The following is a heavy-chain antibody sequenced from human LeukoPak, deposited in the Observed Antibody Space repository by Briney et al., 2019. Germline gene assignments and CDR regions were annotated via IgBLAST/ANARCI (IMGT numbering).Heavy chain of an antibody. J-gene: IGHJ6*02. CDR1: GGTFSSYA. CDR2: ISAYNGNT. D-gene: IGHD3-10*01. Sequence: GASVKVSCKASGGTFSSYAISWVRQAPGQGLEWMGWISAYNGNTNYAQKLQGRVTMTTDTSTSTAYMELRSLRSDDTAVYYCASTTNYYGSGKDVWGQGTTVTVSS. CDR3: ASTTNYYGSGKDV. V-gene: IGHV1-18*01.